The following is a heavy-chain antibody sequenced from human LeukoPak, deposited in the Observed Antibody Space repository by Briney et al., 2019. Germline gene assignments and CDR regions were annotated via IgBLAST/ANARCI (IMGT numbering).Heavy chain of an antibody. J-gene: IGHJ4*02. Sequence: PGGSLRLSCAASGFNFNTHMHWVRQAPGKGLEWVATIPYSGNNKYYADSVKGRFTISRDNSKNTLYLQMNSLRAEDTAVYYCAKASGIGWLQLAHVDYWGQGTLVTVSS. CDR1: GFNFNTH. D-gene: IGHD5-24*01. CDR2: IPYSGNNK. V-gene: IGHV3-30*02. CDR3: AKASGIGWLQLAHVDY.